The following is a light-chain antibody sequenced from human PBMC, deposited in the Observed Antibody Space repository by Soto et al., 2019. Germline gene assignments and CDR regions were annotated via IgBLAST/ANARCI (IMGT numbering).Light chain of an antibody. Sequence: QSALTQPASVSGSPGQSITISCTGTSSEVGSYNLVSWYQQHPGKAPKLMIYEVNNRPSGVPDRFSGSKSGNAASLTISGLQAEDEADYYCCSYAGSSTFEWVFGGGTKLTVL. CDR1: SSEVGSYNL. CDR3: CSYAGSSTFEWV. J-gene: IGLJ3*02. CDR2: EVN. V-gene: IGLV2-23*02.